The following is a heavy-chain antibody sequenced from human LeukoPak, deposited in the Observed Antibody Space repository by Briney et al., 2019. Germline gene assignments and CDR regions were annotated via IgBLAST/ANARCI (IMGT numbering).Heavy chain of an antibody. CDR2: ISSRSSSI. V-gene: IGHV3-48*02. J-gene: IGHJ4*02. Sequence: SGGSLRLSCAASGFTFSDYSINWVRQAPGKGLEWVSFISSRSSSIYYADSVRGRFTISRDNAKKSLYLQMNSLRDEDTAVYYCARVGYGILTGFHYWGQGTLVTVSS. CDR1: GFTFSDYS. CDR3: ARVGYGILTGFHY. D-gene: IGHD3-9*01.